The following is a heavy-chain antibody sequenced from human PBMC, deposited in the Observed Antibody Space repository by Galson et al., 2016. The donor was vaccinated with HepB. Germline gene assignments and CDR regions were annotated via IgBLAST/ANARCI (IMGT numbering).Heavy chain of an antibody. D-gene: IGHD5-24*01. Sequence: SCKASGYTFTNYGLSWVRQAPGQGLEWMGWISGYNGKTNHEQKFQGRLTMTTDTSTSTAYMELSSLRSEDTAVYYCARVRDGYNHYYYYGMDVWGQGTTVTVS. V-gene: IGHV1-18*01. CDR2: ISGYNGKT. J-gene: IGHJ6*02. CDR1: GYTFTNYG. CDR3: ARVRDGYNHYYYYGMDV.